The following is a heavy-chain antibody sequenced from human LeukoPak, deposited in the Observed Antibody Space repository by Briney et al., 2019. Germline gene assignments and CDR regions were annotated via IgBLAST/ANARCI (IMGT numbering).Heavy chain of an antibody. CDR1: GFTFDDYA. V-gene: IGHV3-9*01. CDR3: VGSSSWTHYFDY. Sequence: QPGRSLRLSCAASGFTFDDYAMHWVRQAPGKGLEWVSGISWNSGSIGYADSVKGRFTISRDNAKNSLYLQMNSLRAEDTAVYYCVGSSSWTHYFDYWGQGTLVTVSS. CDR2: ISWNSGSI. D-gene: IGHD6-13*01. J-gene: IGHJ4*02.